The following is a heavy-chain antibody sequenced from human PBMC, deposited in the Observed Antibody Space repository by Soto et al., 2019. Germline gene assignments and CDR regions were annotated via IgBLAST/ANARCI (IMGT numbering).Heavy chain of an antibody. CDR1: GFTFSSYW. CDR3: AGRDCTNGVCFFY. Sequence: GCLIVPCSASGFTFSSYWMHWVRQAPGKGLVWVSRINSDGSSTSYADSVKGRFTISRDNAKNTLYLHMNSLRAEDKAVYYCAGRDCTNGVCFFYWGQGTLVTVYS. CDR2: INSDGSST. D-gene: IGHD2-8*01. V-gene: IGHV3-74*01. J-gene: IGHJ4*02.